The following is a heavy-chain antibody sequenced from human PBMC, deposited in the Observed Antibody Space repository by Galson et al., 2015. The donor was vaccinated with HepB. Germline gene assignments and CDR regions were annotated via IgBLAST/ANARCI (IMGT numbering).Heavy chain of an antibody. CDR2: ISYDGSNK. CDR1: GFTFSSYG. V-gene: IGHV3-30*18. CDR3: AKALGIAAAGAYYYYGMDV. Sequence: SLRLSCAASGFTFSSYGMHWVRQAPGKGLEWVAVISYDGSNKYYADSVKGRFTISRDNSKNTLYLQMNSLRAEDTAVYYCAKALGIAAAGAYYYYGMDVWGQGTTVTVSS. D-gene: IGHD6-13*01. J-gene: IGHJ6*02.